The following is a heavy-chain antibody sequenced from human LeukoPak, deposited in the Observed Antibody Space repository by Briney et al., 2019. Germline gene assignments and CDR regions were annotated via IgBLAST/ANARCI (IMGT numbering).Heavy chain of an antibody. J-gene: IGHJ4*02. CDR2: IHDSGTT. Sequence: SGTLSLTCAVSGASITSSHWGSWARQPPGKGLEWIGEIHDSGTTNYKPSLKSRVTVSLDKSNNQISLKLTSVTAADTAVYYCATYFYGDYATHYFDFWGQGTLVTVSS. D-gene: IGHD4-17*01. V-gene: IGHV4-4*02. CDR3: ATYFYGDYATHYFDF. CDR1: GASITSSHW.